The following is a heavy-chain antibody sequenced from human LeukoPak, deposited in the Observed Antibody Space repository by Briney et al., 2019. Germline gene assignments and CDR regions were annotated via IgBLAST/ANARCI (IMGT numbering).Heavy chain of an antibody. CDR2: IYYSGST. Sequence: SETLSLTCTVSGGSISSSSYYWGWIRQPPGKGLEWIGSIYYSGSTYYNPSLKSRVTISVDTSKNQFSLKLSSVTAADTAVYYCARGRVPSLWLAFDNWFDPWGQGTLVTVSS. CDR1: GGSISSSSYY. J-gene: IGHJ5*02. V-gene: IGHV4-39*01. D-gene: IGHD6-19*01. CDR3: ARGRVPSLWLAFDNWFDP.